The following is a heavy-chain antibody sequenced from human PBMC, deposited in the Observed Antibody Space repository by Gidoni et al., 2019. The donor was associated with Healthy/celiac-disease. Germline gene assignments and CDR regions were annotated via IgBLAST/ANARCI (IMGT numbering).Heavy chain of an antibody. CDR1: GGSIRSTRYY. Sequence: QLQLQDSGPGLVKPSETLSLTCTVSGGSIRSTRYYWGWIRQPPGKGLEWIGSIYYSGSTYYNPSLKSRVTISVDTSKNQFSLKLSSVTAADTAVYYCERLCIAAASRPYYGMDVWGQGTTVTVSS. J-gene: IGHJ6*02. CDR3: ERLCIAAASRPYYGMDV. CDR2: IYYSGST. D-gene: IGHD6-13*01. V-gene: IGHV4-39*01.